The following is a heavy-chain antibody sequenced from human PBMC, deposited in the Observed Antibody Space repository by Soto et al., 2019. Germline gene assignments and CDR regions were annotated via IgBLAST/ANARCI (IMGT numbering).Heavy chain of an antibody. D-gene: IGHD3-3*01. J-gene: IGHJ4*02. Sequence: ASVKVSCKASGGSFGKSASNWVRQTPGQGLEWLGGFIPVYRTLNYAQKFQGRVTITADESTGTAYMTLSSLASDDTAVYYCATGVIWIGSFTVDSWGQGTRVTVSS. CDR2: FIPVYRTL. CDR3: ATGVIWIGSFTVDS. V-gene: IGHV1-69*13. CDR1: GGSFGKSA.